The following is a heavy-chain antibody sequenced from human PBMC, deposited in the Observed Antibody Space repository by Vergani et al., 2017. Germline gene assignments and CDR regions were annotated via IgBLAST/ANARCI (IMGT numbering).Heavy chain of an antibody. Sequence: EVQLVASGGGLVQRGGSLRLSCEASGFTFSNLWMTWVRQAPGKGLEWVANIKYDGSKKNYVDSVKGRFTISSDNAKNSLYLQMNNLRVEDTAVYFCARAPEGDDYGGYISRFDPWGQGTLVTVSS. CDR3: ARAPEGDDYGGYISRFDP. CDR1: GFTFSNLW. D-gene: IGHD4/OR15-4a*01. J-gene: IGHJ5*02. V-gene: IGHV3-7*04. CDR2: IKYDGSKK.